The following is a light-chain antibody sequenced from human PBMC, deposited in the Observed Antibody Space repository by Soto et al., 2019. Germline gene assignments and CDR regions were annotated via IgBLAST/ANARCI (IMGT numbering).Light chain of an antibody. CDR2: AAS. CDR3: QQGYDSPLT. Sequence: DIQMTQSPSSLSASVGDRVSITCRASQSISSYLNWFQQKPGEAPNLLIYAASTLQSGVPSRFSGSGSGTDFTLTISSQQPEDFATYYCQQGYDSPLTFGQGTRLEIQ. J-gene: IGKJ5*01. V-gene: IGKV1-39*01. CDR1: QSISSY.